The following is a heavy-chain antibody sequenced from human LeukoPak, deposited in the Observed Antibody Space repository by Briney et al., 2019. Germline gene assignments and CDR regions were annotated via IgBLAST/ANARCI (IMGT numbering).Heavy chain of an antibody. CDR2: ITGSHGPK. V-gene: IGHV3-23*01. J-gene: IGHJ5*02. CDR3: TKDPNGDYVGAFDP. CDR1: GFTLSSFA. Sequence: GGSLRLSCAASGFTLSSFAMTWVRQAPGEGLVWVSYITGSHGPKYNTVSVKGRFAISRDNYQNTVYLQMNCLRAEDTAVYYCTKDPNGDYVGAFDPWGQGTLVTVSS. D-gene: IGHD4-17*01.